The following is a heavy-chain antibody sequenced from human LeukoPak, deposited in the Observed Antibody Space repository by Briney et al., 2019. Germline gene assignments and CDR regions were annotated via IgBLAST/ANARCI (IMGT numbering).Heavy chain of an antibody. V-gene: IGHV1-69*05. J-gene: IGHJ4*02. CDR3: APGYSSSWADY. CDR1: GGTFSSYA. CDR2: IIPIFGTA. D-gene: IGHD6-13*01. Sequence: GASVKLSCKASGGTFSSYAISWVRQAPGQGLEWMGRIIPIFGTANYAQKFQGRVTITTDESTSTAYMELSSLRSEDTAVYYCAPGYSSSWADYWGQGTLVTVSS.